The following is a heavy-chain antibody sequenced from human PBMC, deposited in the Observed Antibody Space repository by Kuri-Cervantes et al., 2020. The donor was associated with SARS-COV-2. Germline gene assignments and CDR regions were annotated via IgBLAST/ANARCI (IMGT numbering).Heavy chain of an antibody. Sequence: SETLSLTCTVSGGSISSYYWSWIRQPPGKGLEWIGYIYYSGSTNYNPSLKSRVTISVDTSKNQFSLKLSSVTAADTAVYYCAGTNATDAFDIWGQGTMVTVSS. CDR3: AGTNATDAFDI. CDR2: IYYSGST. V-gene: IGHV4-59*12. J-gene: IGHJ3*02. CDR1: GGSISSYY.